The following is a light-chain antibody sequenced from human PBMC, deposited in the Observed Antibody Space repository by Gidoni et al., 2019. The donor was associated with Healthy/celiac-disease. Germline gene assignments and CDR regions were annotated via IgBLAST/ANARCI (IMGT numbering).Light chain of an antibody. CDR2: DAA. CDR1: QDSSNY. J-gene: IGKJ5*01. V-gene: IGKV1-33*01. Sequence: DIQMTQSPSSLSASVGDRVTITCQASQDSSNYLNWYQQKPGKAPKLLIYDAANLETGVPSRFSGSGSGTDVTFTISSLQPEDIATYYCQQYDNLPRRAEFTFGQGTRLEIK. CDR3: QQYDNLPRRAEFT.